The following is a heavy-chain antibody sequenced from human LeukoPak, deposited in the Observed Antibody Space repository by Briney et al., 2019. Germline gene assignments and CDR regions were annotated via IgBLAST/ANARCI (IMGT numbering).Heavy chain of an antibody. CDR2: INPNSGGT. CDR1: GYTFTCYY. J-gene: IGHJ4*02. D-gene: IGHD3-3*01. V-gene: IGHV1-2*02. CDR3: ARDIGSSGTIYGVVIIPSLYFDY. Sequence: ASVKVSCKASGYTFTCYYMHWVRQAPGQGLEWMGWINPNSGGTNYAQKFQGRVTMTRDTSISTAYMELSRLRSDDTAVYYCARDIGSSGTIYGVVIIPSLYFDYWGQGTLVTVSS.